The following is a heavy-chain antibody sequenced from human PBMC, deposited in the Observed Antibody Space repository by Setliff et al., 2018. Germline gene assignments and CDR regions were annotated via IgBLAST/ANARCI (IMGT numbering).Heavy chain of an antibody. D-gene: IGHD5-12*01. CDR3: ARGGTFRYFDF. Sequence: SETLSLTCTVSDGSLSTYYWSWIRQPPGKGLEFIGYVYYSGTANYSPSLRSRLTISVDTSKNQFSLKLRSVTAADTAVYYCARGGTFRYFDFWGQGAPGTVSS. CDR1: DGSLSTYY. J-gene: IGHJ4*02. V-gene: IGHV4-59*01. CDR2: VYYSGTA.